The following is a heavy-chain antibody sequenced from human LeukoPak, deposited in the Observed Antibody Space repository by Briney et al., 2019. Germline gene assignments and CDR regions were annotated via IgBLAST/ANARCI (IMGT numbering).Heavy chain of an antibody. CDR2: IYSGGST. V-gene: IGHV3-53*01. D-gene: IGHD2-2*01. Sequence: GGSLRLSCAASGFTVSSNYMSWVRQAPGKGLEWVSVIYSGGSTYYADSVKGRFTVSRDNSKNTLYLQMNSLRAEDTAVYYCARERSSKYYYYMDVWGKGTSVTVSS. J-gene: IGHJ6*03. CDR3: ARERSSKYYYYMDV. CDR1: GFTVSSNY.